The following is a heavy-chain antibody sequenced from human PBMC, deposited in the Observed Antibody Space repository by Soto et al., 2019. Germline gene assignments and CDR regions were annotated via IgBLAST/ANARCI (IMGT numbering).Heavy chain of an antibody. V-gene: IGHV3-15*01. J-gene: IGHJ3*02. D-gene: IGHD6-19*01. CDR1: GLTFSDAW. Sequence: GSLRLSCEASGLTFSDAWMYWVRQAPWKGLEWIGRIKSKTDGGAADYAAAVKGRFTISRDDSRDSLYLQMNSLKSDDTAVYYCTTEMRHSNGWYGAFDIWGQGTMVTVSS. CDR3: TTEMRHSNGWYGAFDI. CDR2: IKSKTDGGAA.